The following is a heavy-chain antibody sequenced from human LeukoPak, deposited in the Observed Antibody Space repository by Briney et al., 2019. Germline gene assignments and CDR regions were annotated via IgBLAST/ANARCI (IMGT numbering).Heavy chain of an antibody. CDR2: ISYDGSSE. V-gene: IGHV3-30*18. Sequence: GGSLRLSCVGSGFTFSSYGIHWVRQLPGKGPERVAIISYDGSSEFYADSVKGRFKISRDNSKNTVNLQMNSLGVEDTAVYYCAKGLGPLVRGVVPRTYYMDVWGRGTTVTVSS. CDR1: GFTFSSYG. J-gene: IGHJ6*03. CDR3: AKGLGPLVRGVVPRTYYMDV. D-gene: IGHD3-10*01.